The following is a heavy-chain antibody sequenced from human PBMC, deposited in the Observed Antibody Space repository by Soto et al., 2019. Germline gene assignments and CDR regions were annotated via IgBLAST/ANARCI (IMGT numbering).Heavy chain of an antibody. CDR1: GFTFSNYW. CDR2: IKQDGRQK. V-gene: IGHV3-7*03. CDR3: ARILPIEAAGAPYWCDP. D-gene: IGHD6-13*01. J-gene: IGHJ5*02. Sequence: EVQLVESGGGWVQPGGSLRLSCAASGFTFSNYWMSWVRQAPGKGLEWVANIKQDGRQKYYVDSVKGRFTISRDNAKNSLYLEMNSLRAEDTAVYSCARILPIEAAGAPYWCDPWGQGTLVTVSS.